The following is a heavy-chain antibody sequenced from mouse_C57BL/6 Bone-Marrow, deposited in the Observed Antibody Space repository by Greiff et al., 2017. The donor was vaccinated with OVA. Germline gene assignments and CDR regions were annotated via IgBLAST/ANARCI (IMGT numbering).Heavy chain of an antibody. V-gene: IGHV5-9*01. Sequence: EVMLVESGGGLVKPGGSLKLSCAASGFTFSSYTMSWVRQTPEKRLEWVATISGGGGNTYYPDSVKGRFTISRDNAKNTLYLQMSSLRSEDTALYYCARPHYYGSPGFAYWGQGTLVTVSA. CDR2: ISGGGGNT. D-gene: IGHD1-1*01. J-gene: IGHJ3*01. CDR3: ARPHYYGSPGFAY. CDR1: GFTFSSYT.